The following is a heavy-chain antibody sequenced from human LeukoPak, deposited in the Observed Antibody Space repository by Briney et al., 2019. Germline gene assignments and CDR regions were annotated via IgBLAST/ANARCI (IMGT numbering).Heavy chain of an antibody. D-gene: IGHD6-13*01. CDR3: VKASRSSSWYFDY. J-gene: IGHJ4*02. CDR1: GFTFMTYA. Sequence: PGGSLRLSCSASGFTFMTYAMHWVRPAPGEGLEYVSAISSNGGTTYYADSVKGRFAISRDNSKNTLYLQMSGLRAEDTAVYYCVKASRSSSWYFDYWGQGTPVTVSS. V-gene: IGHV3-64D*08. CDR2: ISSNGGTT.